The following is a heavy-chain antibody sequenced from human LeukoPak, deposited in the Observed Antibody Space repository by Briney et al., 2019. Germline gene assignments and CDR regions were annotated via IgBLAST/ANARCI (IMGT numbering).Heavy chain of an antibody. D-gene: IGHD5-18*01. CDR3: GRDREHSYGRWIDY. V-gene: IGHV4-59*01. J-gene: IGHJ4*02. CDR2: IYNSGST. CDR1: GGSISTYY. Sequence: SQTLSLTCTVSGGSISTYYWSWIRQPPGKGLEWIGYIYNSGSTNYNPSLKSRVTISVDTSKNQFSLKLSSVTAADTAVYYCGRDREHSYGRWIDYWGQGTLVTVSS.